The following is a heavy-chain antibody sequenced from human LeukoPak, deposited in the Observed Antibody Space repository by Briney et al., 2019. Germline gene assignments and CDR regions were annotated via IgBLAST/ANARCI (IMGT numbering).Heavy chain of an antibody. J-gene: IGHJ6*03. CDR2: ISAYNGNT. CDR1: GYTFTSYG. D-gene: IGHD4-17*01. V-gene: IGHV1-18*01. Sequence: ASVKVSCKASGYTFTSYGISWVRQAPGQGLEWMGWISAYNGNTNYAQKLQGRVTMTRDTSISTAYMELNTLRSDDTAMYYCARAAGDYGDYDYFYYMDVWGKGTTVTISS. CDR3: ARAAGDYGDYDYFYYMDV.